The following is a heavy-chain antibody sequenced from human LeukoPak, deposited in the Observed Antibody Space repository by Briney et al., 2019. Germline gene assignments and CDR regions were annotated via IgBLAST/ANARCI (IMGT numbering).Heavy chain of an antibody. V-gene: IGHV5-51*01. D-gene: IGHD3-3*01. Sequence: GGSLKISCKGSGYSFTSYWIGWVRQMPGKGLEWMGIIYPGDSDTRYSPSFQGQVTISADKSISTAYLQWSSLKASDTAMYYCARLTDTIFGVVIKSYYYYMDVWGKGTTVTVSS. CDR2: IYPGDSDT. CDR3: ARLTDTIFGVVIKSYYYYMDV. CDR1: GYSFTSYW. J-gene: IGHJ6*03.